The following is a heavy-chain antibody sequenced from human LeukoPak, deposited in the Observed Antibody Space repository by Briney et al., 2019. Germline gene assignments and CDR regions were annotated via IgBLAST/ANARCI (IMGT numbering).Heavy chain of an antibody. V-gene: IGHV1-69*06. D-gene: IGHD3-10*01. CDR1: GGTFSSYA. J-gene: IGHJ3*02. Sequence: GASVKVSCKASGGTFSSYAISWVRQAPGQGLEWMGGIIPIFGTANYAQKFQGRVTITADNFTSTAYMELSSLRSEDTAVYYCARVWDYGSGNLRRGDAFDIWGQGTMVTVSS. CDR2: IIPIFGTA. CDR3: ARVWDYGSGNLRRGDAFDI.